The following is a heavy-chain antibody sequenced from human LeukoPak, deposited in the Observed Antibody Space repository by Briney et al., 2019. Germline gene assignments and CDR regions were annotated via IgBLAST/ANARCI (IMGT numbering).Heavy chain of an antibody. CDR2: LDINGDST. J-gene: IGHJ3*02. D-gene: IGHD3-10*01. CDR3: VKTAVRGVIIAAFDI. Sequence: GGSLRLSCSASGFXFSIYAIHWVRQAPGKGLEYVSGLDINGDSTYYADSVKGRFTISRDNSKNTLYLQMSSLRAEDTAVYYCVKTAVRGVIIAAFDIWGQGTMVTVSS. CDR1: GFXFSIYA. V-gene: IGHV3-64D*06.